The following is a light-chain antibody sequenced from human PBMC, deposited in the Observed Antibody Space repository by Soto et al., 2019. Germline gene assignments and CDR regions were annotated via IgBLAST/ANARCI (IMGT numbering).Light chain of an antibody. CDR3: QHYYGYSWT. Sequence: DIQMTQSPSTLSASVGDRVTITCRASQSISDWLAWFQQKPGKAPKVLIYKASNLETGVPPRFSSTGCGTEFTLTISSLQSDDFATYYCQHYYGYSWTFGQGTKV. V-gene: IGKV1-5*03. CDR1: QSISDW. CDR2: KAS. J-gene: IGKJ1*01.